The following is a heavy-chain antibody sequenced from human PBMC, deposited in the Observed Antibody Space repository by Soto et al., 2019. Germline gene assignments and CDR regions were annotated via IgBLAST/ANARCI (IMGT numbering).Heavy chain of an antibody. V-gene: IGHV5-10-1*01. CDR1: GYSFTIYC. J-gene: IGHJ3*02. D-gene: IGHD5-12*01. CDR2: IDPSDSYT. CDR3: ARRKRDGYNPGYAFDI. Sequence: GESLKISCNCSGYSFTIYCISLVLQMPGKGLEWMGRIDPSDSYTNYSPSFQGHVTISADKSISTAYLQWSSLKASDTAMYYCARRKRDGYNPGYAFDIWGQGTMVTVSS.